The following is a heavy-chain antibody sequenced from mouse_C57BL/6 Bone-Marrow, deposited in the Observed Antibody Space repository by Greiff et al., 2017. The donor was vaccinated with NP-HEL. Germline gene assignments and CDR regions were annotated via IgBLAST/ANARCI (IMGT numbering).Heavy chain of an antibody. CDR1: GYTFTSYW. CDR2: IHPNSGST. V-gene: IGHV1-64*01. J-gene: IGHJ2*01. D-gene: IGHD1-1*01. Sequence: VQLQQPGAELVKPGASVKLSCKASGYTFTSYWMHWVKQRPGQGLEWIGMIHPNSGSTNYNEKFKSKATLTVDKSSSTAYMQLSSLTSEDSAVYYCARFYCYGCFDYWGQGTTLTVSS. CDR3: ARFYCYGCFDY.